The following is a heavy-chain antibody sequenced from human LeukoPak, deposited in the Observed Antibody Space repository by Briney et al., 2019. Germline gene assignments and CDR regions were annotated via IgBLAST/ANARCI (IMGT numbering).Heavy chain of an antibody. V-gene: IGHV4-4*07. CDR1: GGSISYYY. D-gene: IGHD2/OR15-2a*01. Sequence: SETLSLTCTVSGGSISYYYWSWIRQPAGGGLEWIGRIYISGSTNYNPSLKSRVTMSVDTSKNQFSLKLSSVTAADTAVYYCAREGTTAPNWFDPWGQGTLVTVSS. J-gene: IGHJ5*02. CDR2: IYISGST. CDR3: AREGTTAPNWFDP.